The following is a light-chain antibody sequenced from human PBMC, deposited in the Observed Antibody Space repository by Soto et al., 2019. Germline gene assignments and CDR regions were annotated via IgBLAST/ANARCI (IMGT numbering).Light chain of an antibody. J-gene: IGLJ2*01. V-gene: IGLV1-47*02. CDR3: ATWDGSLNGVV. CDR1: SSNIGSNY. Sequence: QSVLTQPPSASGTPGQRVTVSCSGSSSNIGSNYVFWYQHFPGTAPKVLIYNSNHRPSGVPDRISGSKSGTSASLAISGLRSEDEAEYYCATWDGSLNGVVFGGGTKLTVL. CDR2: NSN.